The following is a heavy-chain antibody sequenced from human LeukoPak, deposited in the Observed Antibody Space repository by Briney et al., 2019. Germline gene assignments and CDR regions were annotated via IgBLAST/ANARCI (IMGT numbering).Heavy chain of an antibody. CDR1: GFSFSSYS. V-gene: IGHV3-21*01. CDR2: IISSSSYI. CDR3: ARDARVSSTSCPGY. D-gene: IGHD2-2*01. J-gene: IGHJ4*02. Sequence: GGSLRLSCAASGFSFSSYSMNWVRQPPGRGLEWVSSIISSSSYISYADSVKGRFTISRDNAKNSLYLQMNSLRAEDTAVYYCARDARVSSTSCPGYWGQGTLVTVSS.